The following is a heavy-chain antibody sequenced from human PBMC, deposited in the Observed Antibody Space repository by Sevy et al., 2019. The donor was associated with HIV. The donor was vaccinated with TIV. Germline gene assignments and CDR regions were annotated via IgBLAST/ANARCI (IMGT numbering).Heavy chain of an antibody. Sequence: ASVKDSCKVSGYTLTELSMHWVRQAPGKGLEWMGGFDPEDGETIYAQKFQGRVTMTEDTSTDTAYMELSSLRSEDTAVYYCATSRRYYDILTGYYTFLYFDYWGQGTLVTVSS. J-gene: IGHJ4*02. CDR3: ATSRRYYDILTGYYTFLYFDY. V-gene: IGHV1-24*01. D-gene: IGHD3-9*01. CDR2: FDPEDGET. CDR1: GYTLTELS.